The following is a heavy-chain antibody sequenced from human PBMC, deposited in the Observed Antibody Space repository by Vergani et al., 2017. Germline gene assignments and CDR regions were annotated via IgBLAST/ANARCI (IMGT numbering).Heavy chain of an antibody. CDR2: ISSSSSYI. Sequence: EVQLVESGGGLVQPGGSLRLSCAASGFTFSSYSMNWVRQAPGKGLEWVSSISSSSSYIYYADSVKGRFTISRDNAKNSLYLQMNSLRAEDTAVYYCARVSGSGSDYWGQGTLVTVSS. CDR3: ARVSGSGSDY. J-gene: IGHJ4*02. V-gene: IGHV3-21*01. D-gene: IGHD5-12*01. CDR1: GFTFSSYS.